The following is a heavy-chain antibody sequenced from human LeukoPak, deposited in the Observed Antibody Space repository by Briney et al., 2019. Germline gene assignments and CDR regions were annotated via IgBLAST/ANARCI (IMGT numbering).Heavy chain of an antibody. CDR2: INPTGDT. CDR1: GFTFNSYD. D-gene: IGHD6-6*01. Sequence: GGSLRLSCAASGFTFNSYDMHWVRQATGKGLEWVSAINPTGDTYYPGSVKGRFTISRDNSKNTLYLQMNSLRAEDTAVYYCAKRSEYSSSYNWFDPWGQGTLVTVSS. J-gene: IGHJ5*02. CDR3: AKRSEYSSSYNWFDP. V-gene: IGHV3-13*01.